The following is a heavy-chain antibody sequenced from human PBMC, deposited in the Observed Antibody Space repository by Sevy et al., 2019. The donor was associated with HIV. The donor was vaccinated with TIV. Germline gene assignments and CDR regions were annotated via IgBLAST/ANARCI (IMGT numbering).Heavy chain of an antibody. CDR3: AKDLSDIVVVVAAKTYYYGMDV. CDR1: GFTFSSYG. CDR2: ISYDGSNK. V-gene: IGHV3-30*18. J-gene: IGHJ6*02. D-gene: IGHD2-15*01. Sequence: GGSLRLSCAASGFTFSSYGMHWVRQAPGKGLEWVAVISYDGSNKYYADSVKGRFTISRDNSKNTLYLQMYSLRAEDTAVYYCAKDLSDIVVVVAAKTYYYGMDVWGQGTTVTVSS.